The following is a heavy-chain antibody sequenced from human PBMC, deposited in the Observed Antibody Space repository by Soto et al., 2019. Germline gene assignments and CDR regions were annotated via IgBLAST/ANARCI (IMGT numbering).Heavy chain of an antibody. CDR1: GGTFSFYT. CDR3: AASYGSGYRAFDY. V-gene: IGHV1-69*02. D-gene: IGHD3-10*01. Sequence: QVQLVQSGTEVKKPGSSVKVSCKASGGTFSFYTINWVRQAPGLGLEWVGRINPIVSMSNYAQKFQGRVSITADKSTSTAYMELRSLRSDDTAMYFCAASYGSGYRAFDYWGQGALVIVSS. CDR2: INPIVSMS. J-gene: IGHJ4*02.